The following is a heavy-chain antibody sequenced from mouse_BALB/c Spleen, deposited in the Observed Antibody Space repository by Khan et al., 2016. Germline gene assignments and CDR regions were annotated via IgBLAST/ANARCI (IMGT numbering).Heavy chain of an antibody. CDR3: ARNWNRYDRNWLAY. Sequence: EVQLQESGPGLVKPSQSLSLTCTVTGYSITSDYAWNWIRQFPGNKLERMGYISYSGSTSYNPSLKSRIPITRDTSKNQFFMKLNSVATEDTATDYGARNWNRYDRNWLAYWGQGTLVTVSA. CDR1: GYSITSDYA. CDR2: ISYSGST. J-gene: IGHJ3*01. D-gene: IGHD2-14*01. V-gene: IGHV3-2*02.